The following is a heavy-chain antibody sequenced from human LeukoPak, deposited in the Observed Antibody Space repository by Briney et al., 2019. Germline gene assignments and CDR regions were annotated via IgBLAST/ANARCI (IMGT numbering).Heavy chain of an antibody. CDR3: ARDYCSSTSCLFDC. CDR1: GYTFTSYY. V-gene: IGHV1-2*06. CDR2: INPNSGDT. J-gene: IGHJ4*02. Sequence: ASVKVSCKASGYTFTSYYMHWVRQAPGQELEWMGRINPNSGDTNYAQKFQGRVTMTRDTSISTAYMELSRLRSDDTAVYYCARDYCSSTSCLFDCWGQGTLVTVSS. D-gene: IGHD2-2*01.